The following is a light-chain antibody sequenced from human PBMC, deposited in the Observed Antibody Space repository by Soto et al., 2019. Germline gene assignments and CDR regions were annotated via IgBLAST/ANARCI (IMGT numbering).Light chain of an antibody. J-gene: IGKJ5*01. CDR3: FQGLQTPPIT. CDR1: QSLQYSNGYNY. V-gene: IGKV2-28*01. Sequence: DIVLTQSPLSLPVIPGEPASISCRSSQSLQYSNGYNYLDWYFQKPGQSPQLLISLGSTRASGVPDRFSSSGSGTDFTLKISRVEADDVGVYYCFQGLQTPPITFGQGTRLEIK. CDR2: LGS.